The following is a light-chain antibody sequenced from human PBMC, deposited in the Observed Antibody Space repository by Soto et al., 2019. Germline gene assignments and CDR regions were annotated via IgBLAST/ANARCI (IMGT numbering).Light chain of an antibody. CDR2: GAS. J-gene: IGKJ5*01. V-gene: IGKV3-11*01. CDR1: QSVGSNY. CDR3: QQRSNWPPIT. Sequence: EFVLTQSPGTLSLSPGERATLSCRASQSVGSNYFAWYQQKPGQAPRLLIYGASSRATGIPARFSGSGFGTDFTLTISSLEPEDAAVYYCQQRSNWPPITFGQGTRLEIK.